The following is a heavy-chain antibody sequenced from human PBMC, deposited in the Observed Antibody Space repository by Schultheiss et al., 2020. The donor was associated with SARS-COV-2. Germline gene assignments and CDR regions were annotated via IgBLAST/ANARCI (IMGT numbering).Heavy chain of an antibody. CDR2: ISGSGGST. J-gene: IGHJ4*02. Sequence: LSLTCAASGFTFSSYAMSWVRQAPGKGLEWVSAISGSGGSTYYADSVKGRFTISRDNSKNTLYLQMNSLRAEDTAVYYCAKATVVVPAAKGAEDYWGQGTLVTVSS. CDR3: AKATVVVPAAKGAEDY. V-gene: IGHV3-23*01. CDR1: GFTFSSYA. D-gene: IGHD2-2*01.